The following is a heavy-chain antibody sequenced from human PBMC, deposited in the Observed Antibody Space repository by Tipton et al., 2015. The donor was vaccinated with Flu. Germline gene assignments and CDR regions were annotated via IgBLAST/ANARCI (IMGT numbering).Heavy chain of an antibody. CDR3: ANQDFDF. V-gene: IGHV3-30*18. J-gene: IGHJ4*02. CDR2: ISYDGSNK. Sequence: QLVQSGGGVVQPGRSLRLSCAASGFTFSSYGMHWVRQAPGKGLEWVAVISYDGSNKYYADSVKGRFTIPRDNSKNTLYLQMNSLRAEDTAVYYCANQDFDFWCQGTLVTVSS. CDR1: GFTFSSYG.